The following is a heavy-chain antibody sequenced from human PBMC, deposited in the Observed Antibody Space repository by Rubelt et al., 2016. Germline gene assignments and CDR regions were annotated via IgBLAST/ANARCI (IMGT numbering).Heavy chain of an antibody. V-gene: IGHV3-20*04. J-gene: IGHJ4*02. D-gene: IGHD1-26*01. Sequence: EVQLVESGGGLVQPGGSLRLSCAASGFTFDDYGMSWVRQAPGKGLEWVSGINWNGGSTGYADSVKGRFTISRDNSKNTLDLQMNSLRAEDTAVYYCARDHVGYFDYWGQGTLVTVSS. CDR1: GFTFDDYG. CDR2: INWNGGST. CDR3: ARDHVGYFDY.